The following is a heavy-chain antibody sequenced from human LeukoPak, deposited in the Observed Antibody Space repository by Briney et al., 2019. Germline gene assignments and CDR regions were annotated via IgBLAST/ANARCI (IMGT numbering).Heavy chain of an antibody. D-gene: IGHD2-15*01. V-gene: IGHV4-34*01. Sequence: PSETLSLTCSVSGGSISSYYWSWIRQPPGKGLEWIGEINHSGSTNYNPSLKSRVTISVDTSKNQFSLKLSSVTAADTAVYYCAREGCSGGSCYSRYLYYYYMDVWGKGTTVTVSS. CDR2: INHSGST. CDR3: AREGCSGGSCYSRYLYYYYMDV. J-gene: IGHJ6*03. CDR1: GGSISSYY.